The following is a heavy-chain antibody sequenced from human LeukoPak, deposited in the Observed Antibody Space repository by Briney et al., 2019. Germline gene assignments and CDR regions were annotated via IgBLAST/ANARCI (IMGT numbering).Heavy chain of an antibody. V-gene: IGHV4-59*01. CDR3: ARDSRGGDYDY. CDR2: IYYSGST. J-gene: IGHJ4*02. CDR1: GGSISSYY. D-gene: IGHD4-17*01. Sequence: SETLSLTCTVSGGSISSYYWSWIRQPPGKGLEWIGYIYYSGSTNYNPSLKGRVTISVDTSKNQFSQKLSSVTAADTAVYYCARDSRGGDYDYWGQGTLVTVSS.